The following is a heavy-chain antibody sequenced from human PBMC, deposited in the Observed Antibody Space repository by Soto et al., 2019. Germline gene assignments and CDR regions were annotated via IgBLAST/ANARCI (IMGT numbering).Heavy chain of an antibody. V-gene: IGHV3-23*01. D-gene: IGHD6-6*01. CDR3: AKSPTPQYSRVRYYGMDV. CDR1: GFTFSSYA. CDR2: ISGSGGST. Sequence: GGSLRFSCAASGFTFSSYAMSWVRQAPGKGLEWVSAISGSGGSTYYADSVKGRFTISRDNSKNTLYLQMNSLRAEDTAVYYCAKSPTPQYSRVRYYGMDVWGQGTTVTVSS. J-gene: IGHJ6*02.